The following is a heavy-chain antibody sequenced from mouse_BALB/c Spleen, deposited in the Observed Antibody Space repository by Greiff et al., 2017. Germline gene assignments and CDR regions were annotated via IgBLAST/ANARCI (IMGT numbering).Heavy chain of an antibody. J-gene: IGHJ4*01. Sequence: VKLMESGPGLVAPSQSLSITCTVSGFSLTSYGVHWVRQPPGKGLEWLGVIWAGGSTNYNSALMSRLSISKDNSKSQVFLKMNSLQTDDTAMYYCARDGEGYGYYAMDYWGQGTSVTVSS. D-gene: IGHD1-1*02. CDR3: ARDGEGYGYYAMDY. CDR2: IWAGGST. CDR1: GFSLTSYG. V-gene: IGHV2-9*02.